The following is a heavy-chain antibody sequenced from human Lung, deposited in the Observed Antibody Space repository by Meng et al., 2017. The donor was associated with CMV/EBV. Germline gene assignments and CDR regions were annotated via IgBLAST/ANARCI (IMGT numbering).Heavy chain of an antibody. CDR2: INPNSGGT. J-gene: IGHJ4*02. Sequence: ASRYTFTGYYMHWVRQAPGQGLEWMGWINPNSGGTNYAQKFQGRVTMTRDTSISTAYMELSRLRSDDTAVYYCARVWKPGIAAAEYWGQGTLVTVSS. V-gene: IGHV1-2*02. D-gene: IGHD6-13*01. CDR3: ARVWKPGIAAAEY. CDR1: RYTFTGYY.